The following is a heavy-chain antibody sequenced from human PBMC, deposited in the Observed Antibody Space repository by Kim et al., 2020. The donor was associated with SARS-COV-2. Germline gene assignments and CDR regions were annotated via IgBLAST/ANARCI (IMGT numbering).Heavy chain of an antibody. V-gene: IGHV7-4-1*02. Sequence: ASVKVSCKASGYTFTSYAMNWVRQAPGQGLEWMGWINTNTGNRTYAQGFTGRFVFSLDTSVSTAYLQISSLKAEDTAVYYCARWDSITMVRGAQNYYYYGMDVWGQGTTVTVSS. CDR1: GYTFTSYA. CDR3: ARWDSITMVRGAQNYYYYGMDV. D-gene: IGHD3-10*01. CDR2: INTNTGNR. J-gene: IGHJ6*02.